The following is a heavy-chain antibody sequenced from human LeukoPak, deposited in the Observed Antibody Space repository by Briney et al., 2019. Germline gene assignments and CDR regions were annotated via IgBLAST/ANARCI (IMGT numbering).Heavy chain of an antibody. D-gene: IGHD6-6*01. CDR2: INWNGGST. V-gene: IGHV3-20*04. CDR3: ARERPPYGSSSTWQQLVTRPHNWFDP. CDR1: GFTFDDYG. J-gene: IGHJ5*02. Sequence: GGSLRLSCAASGFTFDDYGMSWVRQAPGKGLEWVSGINWNGGSTGYADSVKGRFTISRDNAKNSLYLQMNSLRAEDTALYYCARERPPYGSSSTWQQLVTRPHNWFDPWGQGTLVTVSS.